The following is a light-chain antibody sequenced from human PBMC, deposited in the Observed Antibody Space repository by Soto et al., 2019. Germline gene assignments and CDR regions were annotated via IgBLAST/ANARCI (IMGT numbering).Light chain of an antibody. CDR2: EVS. CDR1: SSDVGGYRF. CDR3: SSKSSGSTRML. Sequence: QSALAQPASVSGSPGQSITISCTGTSSDVGGYRFVSWYQHHPGEAPKLIIYEVSNRPPGVSSRFSGSKSGNTASLTISGLQAEDESLYYCSSKSSGSTRMLFGGGTKVYVL. J-gene: IGLJ3*02. V-gene: IGLV2-14*01.